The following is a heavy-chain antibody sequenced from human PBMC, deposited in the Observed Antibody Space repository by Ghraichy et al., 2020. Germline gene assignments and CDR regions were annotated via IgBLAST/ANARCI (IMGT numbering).Heavy chain of an antibody. CDR2: TSYDGSNK. Sequence: GGSLRLSCAASGFTFSRYGMHWVRQAPGKGLEWVAVTSYDGSNKNYADSVKGRFSISRDNSKNTLYLQMNSLRAEDTAVYYCAKERDSSGYYSFRGDYYGMDVWGPGTTVTVSS. J-gene: IGHJ6*02. V-gene: IGHV3-30*18. CDR1: GFTFSRYG. D-gene: IGHD3-22*01. CDR3: AKERDSSGYYSFRGDYYGMDV.